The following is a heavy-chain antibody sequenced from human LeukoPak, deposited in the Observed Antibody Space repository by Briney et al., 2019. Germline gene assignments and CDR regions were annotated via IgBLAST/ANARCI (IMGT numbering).Heavy chain of an antibody. CDR1: GFTFSSYA. V-gene: IGHV3-23*01. CDR2: ISGSGGST. CDR3: AKPPPDNYHYYYGMDV. J-gene: IGHJ6*02. Sequence: QTGGSLRLSCAASGFTFSSYAMSWVRQAPGKGLEWVSAISGSGGSTYYADSVKGRFTISRDNSKNTLYLQMNSLRAEDTAVYYCAKPPPDNYHYYYGMDVWGQGTTVTVSS.